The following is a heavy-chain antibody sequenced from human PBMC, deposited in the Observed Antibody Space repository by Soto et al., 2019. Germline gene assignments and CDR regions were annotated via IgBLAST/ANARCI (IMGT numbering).Heavy chain of an antibody. D-gene: IGHD1-26*01. Sequence: QLQLQESGPGLVKPSETLSLICSVSGGPISSSGHFWAWIRQPPGRGLEGLATIYYTGTTYYNPSLKSRLTISMDTSKDQFSLDLTSMTAADTALYFCARRVYSGSGRDYFDRWGQGSLVTVSS. J-gene: IGHJ4*02. V-gene: IGHV4-39*01. CDR3: ARRVYSGSGRDYFDR. CDR2: IYYTGTT. CDR1: GGPISSSGHF.